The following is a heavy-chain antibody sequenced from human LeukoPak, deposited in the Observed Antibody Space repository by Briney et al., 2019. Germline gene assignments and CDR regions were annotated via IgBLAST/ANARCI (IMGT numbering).Heavy chain of an antibody. CDR1: GYTFTDYY. J-gene: IGHJ4*02. CDR2: INPNSGGT. Sequence: GASVKVSCKASGYTFTDYYMHWVRQAPGQGLEGMGWINPNSGGTNYAQKFQGRVTMTRDTSISTAYMELSRLRSDDTAVFYCAREEVIAAAGPTLDYWGQGALVTVSS. V-gene: IGHV1-2*02. CDR3: AREEVIAAAGPTLDY. D-gene: IGHD6-13*01.